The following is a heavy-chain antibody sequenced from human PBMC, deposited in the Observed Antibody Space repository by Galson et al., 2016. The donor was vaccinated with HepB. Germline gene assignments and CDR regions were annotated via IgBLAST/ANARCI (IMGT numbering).Heavy chain of an antibody. CDR2: ISSSVSTR. V-gene: IGHV3-48*02. CDR1: GLTLTTSG. Sequence: SLRLSCAASGLTLTTSGLNWVRQAPGRGLEWVSYISSSVSTRYYADSVMGRFTISRDNTKNSVYLQMNNLRDEDTAVYYCARELVRSAFDLWGQGTMVTVSS. D-gene: IGHD6-6*01. CDR3: ARELVRSAFDL. J-gene: IGHJ3*01.